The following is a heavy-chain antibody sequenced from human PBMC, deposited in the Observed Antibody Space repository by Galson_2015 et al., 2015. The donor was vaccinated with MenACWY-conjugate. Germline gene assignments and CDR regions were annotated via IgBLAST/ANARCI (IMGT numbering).Heavy chain of an antibody. J-gene: IGHJ6*02. Sequence: SLRLSCAASGFAFSNYNLHWVRQAPGKGLDWVAVVSYDGSNKYYADSVKGRFTISRDKNTLCLEMISLRGEDTAVYYCARVYSGSPDYGMDVWGQGTTVTGSS. CDR3: ARVYSGSPDYGMDV. D-gene: IGHD1-26*01. CDR2: VSYDGSNK. CDR1: GFAFSNYN. V-gene: IGHV3-30*04.